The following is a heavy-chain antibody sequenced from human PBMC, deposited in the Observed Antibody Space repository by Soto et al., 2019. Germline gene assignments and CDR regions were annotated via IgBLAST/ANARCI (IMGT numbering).Heavy chain of an antibody. D-gene: IGHD3-22*01. CDR1: GYTFTVYY. V-gene: IGHV1-2*04. Sequence: ASVKVSCKASGYTFTVYYMHWVRQAPGQGLEWMGWINPNSGGTNYAQKFQGWVTMTRDTSISTAYMELSRLRSDDTAVYYCARDRYYYDSSGYYSHLTGFDPWGQGTLVTAPQ. CDR2: INPNSGGT. CDR3: ARDRYYYDSSGYYSHLTGFDP. J-gene: IGHJ5*02.